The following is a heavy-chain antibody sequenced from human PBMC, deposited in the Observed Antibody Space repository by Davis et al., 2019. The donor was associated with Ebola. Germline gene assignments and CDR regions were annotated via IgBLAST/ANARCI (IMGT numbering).Heavy chain of an antibody. J-gene: IGHJ6*04. V-gene: IGHV3-48*01. Sequence: GGSLRLSCAASGFTFSSYAMHWVRQAPGKGLEWVSYISSSSSTIYYADSVKGRFTISRDNAKNSLYLQMNSLRAEDTAVYYCARSGLSFGVVKYHYGMDVWGKGTTVTVSS. D-gene: IGHD3-3*01. CDR1: GFTFSSYA. CDR3: ARSGLSFGVVKYHYGMDV. CDR2: ISSSSSTI.